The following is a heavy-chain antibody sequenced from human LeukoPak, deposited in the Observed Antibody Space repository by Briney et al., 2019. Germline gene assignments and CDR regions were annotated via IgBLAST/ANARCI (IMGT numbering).Heavy chain of an antibody. CDR3: ARAPGIAVAGSMLDY. CDR1: GFTFSIYW. Sequence: GGSLRLSCAASGFTFSIYWMSWVRQAPGKGLEWVANIKQDGSEKYYVDSVKGRFTISRDNAKNSLYLQMNSLRAEDTAVYYCARAPGIAVAGSMLDYWGQGTLVTVSS. V-gene: IGHV3-7*01. CDR2: IKQDGSEK. J-gene: IGHJ4*02. D-gene: IGHD6-19*01.